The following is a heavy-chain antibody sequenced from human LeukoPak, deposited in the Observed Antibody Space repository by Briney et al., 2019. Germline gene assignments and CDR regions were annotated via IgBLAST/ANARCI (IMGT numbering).Heavy chain of an antibody. Sequence: GGALRLSCAASGFTFSSYAMSWVRQAPGGGREWGSAISGSGGSTYYADSVKGRFTISRDNSKNTLYLQMNSLRAEDTAVYYCAKEEYYYDSSGSLRDYWGQGTLVTVSS. J-gene: IGHJ4*02. CDR2: ISGSGGST. CDR1: GFTFSSYA. V-gene: IGHV3-23*01. CDR3: AKEEYYYDSSGSLRDY. D-gene: IGHD3-22*01.